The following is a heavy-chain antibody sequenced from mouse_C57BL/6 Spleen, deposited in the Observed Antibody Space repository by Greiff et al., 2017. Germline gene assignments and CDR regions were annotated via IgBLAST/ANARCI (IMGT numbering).Heavy chain of an antibody. D-gene: IGHD5-5*01. Sequence: DVKLVESGAELVKPGASVKLSCTASGFNIKDYYMHWVKQRTEQGLEWIGRNDPEDGETEYAPKFQGKATITADTSSNTAYLQLSRLTSEDTAVYYGARTTYLRSYFDYWGQGTTLTVSS. CDR3: ARTTYLRSYFDY. CDR1: GFNIKDYY. J-gene: IGHJ2*01. V-gene: IGHV14-2*01. CDR2: NDPEDGET.